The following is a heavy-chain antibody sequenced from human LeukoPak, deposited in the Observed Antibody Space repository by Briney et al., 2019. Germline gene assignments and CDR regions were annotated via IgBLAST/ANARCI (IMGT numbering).Heavy chain of an antibody. D-gene: IGHD6-25*01. CDR3: ASRNYSCARIFDY. Sequence: PSETLSLMCSFSGGYKRISMGWGWVRQPPGKGLEWIGEIYHSGSTNYNPSLKSRVTISVDKSKNQFSLKLSSVTAADTAVYYCASRNYSCARIFDYWGQGTLVTVSS. CDR2: IYHSGST. CDR1: GGYKRISMG. V-gene: IGHV4-4*02. J-gene: IGHJ4*02.